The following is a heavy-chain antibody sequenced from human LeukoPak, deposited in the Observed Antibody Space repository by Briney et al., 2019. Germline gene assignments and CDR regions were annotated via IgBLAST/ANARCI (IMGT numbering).Heavy chain of an antibody. J-gene: IGHJ4*02. Sequence: PSETLSLTCTVSGGSISSGGYYWRWIRQHPGKGLEWIGYIYYSGSTYYNPSLKSRVTISVDTSKNQFSLKLSSVTAADTAVYYCARVWGGGTYYFDYWGQGTLVTVSS. CDR2: IYYSGST. V-gene: IGHV4-31*03. D-gene: IGHD4-23*01. CDR3: ARVWGGGTYYFDY. CDR1: GGSISSGGYY.